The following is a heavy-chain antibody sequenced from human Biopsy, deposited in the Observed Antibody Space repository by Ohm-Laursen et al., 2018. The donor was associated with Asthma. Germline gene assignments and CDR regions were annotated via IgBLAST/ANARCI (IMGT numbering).Heavy chain of an antibody. CDR3: VRDGTDDAFDI. D-gene: IGHD1-1*01. V-gene: IGHV3-30*01. J-gene: IGHJ3*02. CDR2: ISKDASTQ. CDR1: GFSFSNFA. Sequence: SSLRLSCSASGFSFSNFAIHWVRQAPGKGLGWVGVISKDASTQDYADSVKGRFTMARDNSKNTLDLQMNSLREEDTAVYYCVRDGTDDAFDIWGQGTVVSVSS.